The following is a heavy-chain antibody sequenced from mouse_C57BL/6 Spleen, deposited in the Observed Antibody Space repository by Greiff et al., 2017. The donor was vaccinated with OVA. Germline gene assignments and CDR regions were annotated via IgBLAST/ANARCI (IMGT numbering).Heavy chain of an antibody. J-gene: IGHJ2*01. V-gene: IGHV1-26*01. D-gene: IGHD2-5*01. CDR2: INPNNGGT. Sequence: VQLKQSGPELVKPGASVKISCKASGYTFTDYYMNWVKQSHGKSLEWIGDINPNNGGTSYNQKFKGKATLTVDKSSSTAYMELRSLTSEDSAVYYCARRDYSNYVAYYFDYWGQGTTLTVSS. CDR1: GYTFTDYY. CDR3: ARRDYSNYVAYYFDY.